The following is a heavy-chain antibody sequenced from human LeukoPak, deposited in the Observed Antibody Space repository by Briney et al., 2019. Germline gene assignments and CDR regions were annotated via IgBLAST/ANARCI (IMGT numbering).Heavy chain of an antibody. Sequence: GGSLRLSRAASGFTFSRYWMSWVRQAPGEGLEWVANINQDGSEDYYVDSVKGRFTISRDNAKNLLYLQMNTLRAEDTAVYYCARDQTMGDTTFDYWGQGTLVTVSS. CDR1: GFTFSRYW. V-gene: IGHV3-7*01. D-gene: IGHD1-26*01. J-gene: IGHJ4*02. CDR3: ARDQTMGDTTFDY. CDR2: INQDGSED.